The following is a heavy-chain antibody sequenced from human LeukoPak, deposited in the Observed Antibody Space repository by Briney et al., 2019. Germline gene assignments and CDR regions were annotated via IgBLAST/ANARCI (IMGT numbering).Heavy chain of an antibody. V-gene: IGHV3-21*01. Sequence: GGSLRLSCAASGFTFSSYTMNWVRQAPGKGLEWVSSISSSSSYIYYADSLKGRFTISRDNAKNSLYLQMNSLRPEDTAVYYCARGYGSGSGDYWGQGTLVTVSS. CDR2: ISSSSSYI. J-gene: IGHJ4*02. D-gene: IGHD3-10*01. CDR1: GFTFSSYT. CDR3: ARGYGSGSGDY.